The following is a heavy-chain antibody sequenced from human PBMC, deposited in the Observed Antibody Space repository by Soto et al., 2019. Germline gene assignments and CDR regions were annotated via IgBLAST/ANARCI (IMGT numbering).Heavy chain of an antibody. Sequence: QITLKESGPTLVKPTQTLTLTCTFSGFSRTNTGVGVGWIRQPPGKALEWHALIYWNDDKRYSPSLKSMLTITKDTSKNQVVLTMTNMDPVETAIYFVARRMYIGHFDYWGQGNLVPVAS. CDR3: ARRMYIGHFDY. CDR1: GFSRTNTGVG. CDR2: IYWNDDK. V-gene: IGHV2-5*01. J-gene: IGHJ4*02. D-gene: IGHD1-1*01.